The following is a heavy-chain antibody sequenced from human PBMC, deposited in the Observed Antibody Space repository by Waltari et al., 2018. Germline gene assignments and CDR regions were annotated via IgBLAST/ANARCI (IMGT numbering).Heavy chain of an antibody. CDR2: MYPKTGVV. J-gene: IGHJ3*01. CDR3: ALGRTTTSQDVFGF. D-gene: IGHD1-26*01. V-gene: IGHV1-2*06. Sequence: QEQLVQSGAEVKKPGASVKVPRDTSEASPPAYALPRWRQAPGHGPEWMGRMYPKTGVVNYAQQFQGRVTMTRDTSSRTAYMDLDRLRSDDTAVYYCALGRTTTSQDVFGFWGQGTMVIVSS. CDR1: EASPPAYA.